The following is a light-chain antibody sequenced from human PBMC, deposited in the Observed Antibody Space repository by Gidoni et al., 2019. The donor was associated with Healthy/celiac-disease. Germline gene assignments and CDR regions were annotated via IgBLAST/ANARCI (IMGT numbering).Light chain of an antibody. Sequence: EIVLTQSPATLSLSPVERATLSCRASQSVSSYLAWYQQKPGQAPRLLIYDASNRATGIPARFSGRGSRTYFTLTISSLETEDFAVYYCQQRSNWWTFGQGTKVEIK. CDR1: QSVSSY. J-gene: IGKJ1*01. CDR3: QQRSNWWT. CDR2: DAS. V-gene: IGKV3-11*01.